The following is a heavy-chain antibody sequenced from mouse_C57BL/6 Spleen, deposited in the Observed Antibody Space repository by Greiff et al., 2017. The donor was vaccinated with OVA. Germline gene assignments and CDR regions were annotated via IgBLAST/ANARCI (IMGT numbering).Heavy chain of an antibody. CDR2: INYDGSST. D-gene: IGHD1-1*01. Sequence: EVMLVESEGGLVQPGSSMKLSCTASGFTFSDYYMAWVRQVPEKGLEWVANINYDGSSTYYLDSLQSRFIISRDNAKNILYLQMSSLKSEDTATYYCARDAPLYYYGSSYWYFDVWGTGTTVTVSS. J-gene: IGHJ1*03. CDR1: GFTFSDYY. V-gene: IGHV5-16*01. CDR3: ARDAPLYYYGSSYWYFDV.